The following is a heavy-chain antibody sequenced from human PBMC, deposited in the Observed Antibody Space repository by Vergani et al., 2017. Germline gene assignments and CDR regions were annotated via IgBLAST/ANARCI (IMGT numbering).Heavy chain of an antibody. D-gene: IGHD1-26*01. CDR1: GGSISNYY. J-gene: IGHJ2*01. CDR2: IYHSGST. V-gene: IGHV4-59*01. Sequence: QVQLQESGPGLVKPSETLSLTCTVSGGSISNYYWSWIRQPPGKGLEWIGYIYHSGSTNYNPSLKSRVTISVDTSKNQFSLKLSSVIAADTAVYYCARNKWETYWYFDLWGRGTLITVSS. CDR3: ARNKWETYWYFDL.